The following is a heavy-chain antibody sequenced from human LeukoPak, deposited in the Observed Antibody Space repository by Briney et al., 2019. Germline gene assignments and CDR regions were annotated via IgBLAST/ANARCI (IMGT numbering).Heavy chain of an antibody. D-gene: IGHD2-21*02. CDR1: GFTFSSYA. J-gene: IGHJ3*02. V-gene: IGHV3-30*02. CDR2: IRYDGSNK. CDR3: AKDTLGSTAAFDI. Sequence: PGGSLRLSCAASGFTFSSYAMHWVRQAPGKGLEWVAFIRYDGSNKYYADSVKGRFTISRDNSKNTLYLQMNSLRAEDTAVYYCAKDTLGSTAAFDIWGQGTMVTVSS.